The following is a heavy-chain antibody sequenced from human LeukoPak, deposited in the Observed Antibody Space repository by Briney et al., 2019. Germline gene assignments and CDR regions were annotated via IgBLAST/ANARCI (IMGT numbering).Heavy chain of an antibody. CDR1: GGSISSGGYY. CDR2: IYYSGST. Sequence: SQTLSLTCTVSGGSISSGGYYWSWIRQHPGKGLEWIGYIYYSGSTYYNPSLKSRVTISVDTSKNQFSLKLSSVAAADTAVYYCARGGYSYGYYYYGMDVWGQGTTVTVSS. CDR3: ARGGYSYGYYYYGMDV. D-gene: IGHD5-18*01. J-gene: IGHJ6*02. V-gene: IGHV4-31*03.